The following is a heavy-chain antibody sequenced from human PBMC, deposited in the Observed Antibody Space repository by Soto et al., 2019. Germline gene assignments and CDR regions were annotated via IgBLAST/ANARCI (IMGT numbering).Heavy chain of an antibody. CDR1: GGSISSGGYY. Sequence: SETLSLTCTVSGGSISSGGYYWSWIRQHPGKGLEWIGYIYYSGSTYYNPSLKSRVTISVDTSKNQFSLKLSSVTAADTAVYYCARAWVEYSSSSVFDYWGQGTLVTVSS. CDR2: IYYSGST. V-gene: IGHV4-31*03. D-gene: IGHD6-6*01. J-gene: IGHJ4*02. CDR3: ARAWVEYSSSSVFDY.